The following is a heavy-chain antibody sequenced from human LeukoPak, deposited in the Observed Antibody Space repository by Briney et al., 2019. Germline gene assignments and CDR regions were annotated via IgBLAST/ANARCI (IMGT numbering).Heavy chain of an antibody. V-gene: IGHV3-23*01. CDR2: ISGSGGST. Sequence: HPGRSLRLSCAASGFTFSSYGVHWVRQAPGKGLEWVSAISGSGGSTYYADSVKGRFTISRDNSKNTLYLQMNSLRAEDTAVYYCAKYGRHSGSYRGDFDYWGQGTLVTVSS. D-gene: IGHD1-26*01. CDR3: AKYGRHSGSYRGDFDY. CDR1: GFTFSSYG. J-gene: IGHJ4*02.